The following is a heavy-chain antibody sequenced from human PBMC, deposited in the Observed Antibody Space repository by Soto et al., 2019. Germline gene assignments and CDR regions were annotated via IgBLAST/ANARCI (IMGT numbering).Heavy chain of an antibody. D-gene: IGHD3-22*01. CDR3: ARPYYYDSSGYYLWFDP. Sequence: ASVKVSCKASGYTFTSYAMHWVRQAPGQRLEWMGWINAGNGNTKYSQKFQGRVTITRDTSASTAYMELSSLRSEDTAVYYCARPYYYDSSGYYLWFDPWGQGTLVTV. CDR1: GYTFTSYA. J-gene: IGHJ5*02. CDR2: INAGNGNT. V-gene: IGHV1-3*01.